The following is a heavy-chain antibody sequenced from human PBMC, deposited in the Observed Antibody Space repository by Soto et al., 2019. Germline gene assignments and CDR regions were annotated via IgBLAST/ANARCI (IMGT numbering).Heavy chain of an antibody. CDR2: ISGSGGST. V-gene: IGHV3-23*01. Sequence: GGSLRHSCAASGFTFSGYPLSWVRQAPGKGLEWVSAISGSGGSTYYADSVKGRFTISRDNSKNTLYLQMNSLRAEDTAVYYCAKDLRASVLITIFGVDLDAFDIWGQGTMVTVSS. CDR1: GFTFSGYP. J-gene: IGHJ3*02. CDR3: AKDLRASVLITIFGVDLDAFDI. D-gene: IGHD3-3*01.